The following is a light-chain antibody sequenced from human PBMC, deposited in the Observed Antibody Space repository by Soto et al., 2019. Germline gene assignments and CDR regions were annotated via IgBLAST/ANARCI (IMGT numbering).Light chain of an antibody. CDR1: SSNIGSKT. CDR2: NSC. Sequence: QSALTQPPSASGTPGQRVTISCSGSSSNIGSKTVNWYQQLPGTVPKLLIYNSCQRPSGVPDRFSASKSGTSASLAISGLQSEDEADYYCSSWDASMNGYVFGTGTKVTVL. J-gene: IGLJ1*01. V-gene: IGLV1-44*01. CDR3: SSWDASMNGYV.